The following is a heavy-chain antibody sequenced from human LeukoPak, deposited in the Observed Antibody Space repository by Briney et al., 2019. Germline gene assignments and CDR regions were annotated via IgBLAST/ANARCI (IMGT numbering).Heavy chain of an antibody. D-gene: IGHD7-27*01. J-gene: IGHJ1*01. Sequence: SETLSLTCTVSGGSISSGGYYWSWIRQPPGKGLEWIGYIYHSGSTYYNPSLKSRVTISVDRSKNQFSLKLSSVTAADTAVYYCARDPGHQEYFQHWGQGTLVTVSS. V-gene: IGHV4-30-2*01. CDR1: GGSISSGGYY. CDR3: ARDPGHQEYFQH. CDR2: IYHSGST.